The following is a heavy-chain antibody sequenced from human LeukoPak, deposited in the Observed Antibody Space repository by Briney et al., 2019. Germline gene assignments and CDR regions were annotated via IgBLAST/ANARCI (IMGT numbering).Heavy chain of an antibody. CDR3: ARGDVDTRVGY. J-gene: IGHJ4*02. Sequence: SETLSLTCAVYGGSFSGYYWSWIRQPPGKGLEWIGEINHSGSTNYNPSLKSRVTISVDTSKNQFSLKLSSVAAADTAVYYCARGDVDTRVGYWGKGTLVTVSS. CDR1: GGSFSGYY. V-gene: IGHV4-34*01. D-gene: IGHD5-18*01. CDR2: INHSGST.